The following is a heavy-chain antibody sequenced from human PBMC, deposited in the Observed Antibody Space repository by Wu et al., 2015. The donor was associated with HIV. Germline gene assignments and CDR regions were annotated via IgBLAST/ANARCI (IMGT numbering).Heavy chain of an antibody. CDR1: GYTFTDYY. Sequence: QVQLVQSGAEVKKPGASVKVSCKASGYTFTDYYLHWVRQDPAQGLEWMGWINPNTGGTKYAQKFLDRVTMTRDTSISTVYMVLTSLKFNDTATYYCARDWQFHVVFGDFYMDVWGNGTTVIVSS. CDR2: INPNTGGT. D-gene: IGHD3-16*01. CDR3: ARDWQFHVVFGDFYMDV. J-gene: IGHJ6*03. V-gene: IGHV1-2*02.